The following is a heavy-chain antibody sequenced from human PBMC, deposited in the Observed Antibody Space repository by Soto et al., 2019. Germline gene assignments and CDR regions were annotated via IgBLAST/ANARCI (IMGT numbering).Heavy chain of an antibody. V-gene: IGHV6-1*01. D-gene: IGHD2-2*01. CDR1: GDSVSSNSAA. CDR2: TYYRSKWYN. CDR3: ARERLYCSSTSCYQRQYYYYMDV. Sequence: SQTLSLTCAISGDSVSSNSAAWNWIRQSPSRGLEWLGRTYYRSKWYNDYAVSVKSRITINPDTSKNQYSLQLNSVTPEDTAVYYCARERLYCSSTSCYQRQYYYYMDVWGKGTTVTVSS. J-gene: IGHJ6*03.